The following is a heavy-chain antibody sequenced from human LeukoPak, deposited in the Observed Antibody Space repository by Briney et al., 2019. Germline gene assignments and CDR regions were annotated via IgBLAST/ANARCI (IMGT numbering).Heavy chain of an antibody. CDR1: GGSISSYY. CDR2: IYTSGST. J-gene: IGHJ2*01. Sequence: SQSLSLTCAVSGGSISSYYWSWIRRPPGRGLEWTGYIYTSGSTNSNPSIKSRVTISVATSKNQSSLKLSSVTAADTAVYYCARQYCGGDCYSPVWYFDLWGRGTLVTVSS. V-gene: IGHV4-4*09. CDR3: ARQYCGGDCYSPVWYFDL. D-gene: IGHD2-21*02.